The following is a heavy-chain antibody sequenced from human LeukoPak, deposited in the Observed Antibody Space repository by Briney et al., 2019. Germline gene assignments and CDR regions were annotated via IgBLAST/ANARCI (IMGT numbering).Heavy chain of an antibody. J-gene: IGHJ4*02. D-gene: IGHD3-16*02. Sequence: PSETLSLTCAVSGYSISSGYYWGWIRQPPGKGLEWIGSIYHSGSTYYNPSLKSRVTISVDTSKNQFSLKLSSVTAADTAVYYCAIGGGYYDYVWGSYRHLDYWGQGTLVTVSS. CDR3: AIGGGYYDYVWGSYRHLDY. CDR2: IYHSGST. CDR1: GYSISSGYY. V-gene: IGHV4-38-2*01.